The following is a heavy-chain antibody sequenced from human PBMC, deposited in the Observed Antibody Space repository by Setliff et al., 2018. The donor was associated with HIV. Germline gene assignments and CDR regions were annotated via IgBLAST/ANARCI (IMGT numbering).Heavy chain of an antibody. J-gene: IGHJ5*02. Sequence: KTSETLSLTCTVLGGSIRSSSDYWGWSRQPSGKGLEWIGNIYYSGSTYYNPSLKSRVTIYVDTSENQFSLRLNSVTAADTAVYYCARYRYYYDSSGYGRWFDPWGQGTL. CDR3: ARYRYYYDSSGYGRWFDP. CDR2: IYYSGST. V-gene: IGHV4-39*01. CDR1: GGSIRSSSDY. D-gene: IGHD3-22*01.